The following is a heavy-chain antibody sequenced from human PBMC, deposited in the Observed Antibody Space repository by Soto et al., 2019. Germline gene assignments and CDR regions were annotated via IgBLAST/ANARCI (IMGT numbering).Heavy chain of an antibody. J-gene: IGHJ4*02. CDR1: GGSFSGYY. Sequence: QVQLQQWGAGLLKPSETLSLTCAVYGGSFSGYYWSWIRQPPGKGLEWIGEINHSGSTNYNPSLKSRVTISVDTSKNQFSLKLSSVTAADTAVYYCARGSLWFGELIDYWGQGTLVTVSS. V-gene: IGHV4-34*01. CDR3: ARGSLWFGELIDY. D-gene: IGHD3-10*01. CDR2: INHSGST.